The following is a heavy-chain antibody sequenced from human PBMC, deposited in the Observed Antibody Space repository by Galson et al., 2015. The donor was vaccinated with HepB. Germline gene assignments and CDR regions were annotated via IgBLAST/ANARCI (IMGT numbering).Heavy chain of an antibody. J-gene: IGHJ4*02. Sequence: SLRLSCAASGFTFSSYGMHWVRQAPGKGLEWVAVISYDGSNKYYADSVKGRFTISRDNSKNTLYLQMNSLRAEDTAVYYCAKDFSVLSGFGEKWGQGTLVTVSS. V-gene: IGHV3-30*18. CDR1: GFTFSSYG. CDR2: ISYDGSNK. CDR3: AKDFSVLSGFGEK. D-gene: IGHD3-10*01.